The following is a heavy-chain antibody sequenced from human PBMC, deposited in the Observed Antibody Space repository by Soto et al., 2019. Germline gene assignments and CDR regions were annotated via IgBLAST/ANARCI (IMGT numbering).Heavy chain of an antibody. D-gene: IGHD4-17*01. Sequence: SETLSLTCTVSGGSISSYNYLWTWIRQSPGKGPEWIGSGTTYYNPSLRSRVTISVDKSRNQFSLEMSSVTAADTAVYYCATYGGDTGRFDYWGQGILVTSPQ. CDR2: SGTT. J-gene: IGHJ4*02. CDR3: ATYGGDTGRFDY. CDR1: GGSISSYNYL. V-gene: IGHV4-39*01.